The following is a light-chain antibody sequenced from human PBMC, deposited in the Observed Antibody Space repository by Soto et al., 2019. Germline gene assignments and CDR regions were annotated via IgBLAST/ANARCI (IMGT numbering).Light chain of an antibody. CDR2: DAS. Sequence: LPNNQSPSPLSSTFGGRVPITFRASQSISSWLAWYQQKPGKAPKLLIFDASSMESGTPSRFSGRRSGTQFTLTINGLQPDDFATYYCQQYDNYKPLTFGGGTKVDIK. CDR1: QSISSW. CDR3: QQYDNYKPLT. V-gene: IGKV1-5*01. J-gene: IGKJ4*01.